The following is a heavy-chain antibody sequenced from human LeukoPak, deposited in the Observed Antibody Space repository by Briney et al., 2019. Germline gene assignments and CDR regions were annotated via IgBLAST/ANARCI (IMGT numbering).Heavy chain of an antibody. J-gene: IGHJ6*03. V-gene: IGHV3-53*01. CDR3: ARERSYYYYYMDV. Sequence: PGGSLRLSCAAPGFTVFSNYMSWVRQAPGKGLEWVSVIYSDGTTYYADSVQGRFTISRDNSKNTVSLQMKSLRAEDTAVYFCARERSYYYYYMDVWGKGTTVTVSS. CDR1: GFTVFSNY. CDR2: IYSDGTT. D-gene: IGHD3-10*01.